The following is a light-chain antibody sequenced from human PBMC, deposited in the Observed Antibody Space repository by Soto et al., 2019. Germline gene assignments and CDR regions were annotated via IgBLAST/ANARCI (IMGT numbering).Light chain of an antibody. CDR3: QQYDSSPRT. Sequence: ILITLFPATLSVSPRESATLSYRSKQSVSSYLAWYQQKPGQAPRLLIYGASSRATGIPDRFSGSGSGTEFTLTISSLQSEDFAVYYCQQYDSSPRTFGQGTKVDIK. J-gene: IGKJ1*01. CDR1: QSVSSY. CDR2: GAS. V-gene: IGKV3D-15*01.